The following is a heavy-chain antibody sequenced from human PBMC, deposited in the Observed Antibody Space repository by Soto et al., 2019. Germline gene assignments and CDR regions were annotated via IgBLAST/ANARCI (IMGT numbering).Heavy chain of an antibody. J-gene: IGHJ4*02. Sequence: PSETLSLTCTVSGGSVSANSYYWSWIRQPPGKGLEWIGYIYYSGSTNYNPSLKSRVTISVDTSKNQFSLKLSSVTAADTAVYYCAKYYYDSSGYYYDYWSQGTLVTVSS. CDR2: IYYSGST. CDR3: AKYYYDSSGYYYDY. D-gene: IGHD3-22*01. CDR1: GGSVSANSYY. V-gene: IGHV4-61*01.